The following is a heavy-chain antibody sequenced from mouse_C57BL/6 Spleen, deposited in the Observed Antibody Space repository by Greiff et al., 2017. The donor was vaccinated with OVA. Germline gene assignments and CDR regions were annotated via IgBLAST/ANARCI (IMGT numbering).Heavy chain of an antibody. D-gene: IGHD1-1*01. CDR3: ARGGTGSLWYFDV. J-gene: IGHJ1*03. V-gene: IGHV1-39*01. Sequence: VHVKQSGPELVKPGASVKISCKASGYSFTDYNMNWVKQSNGKSLEWIGVINPNYGTTSYNQKFKGKATLTVDQSSSTAYMQLNSLTSEDSAVYYCARGGTGSLWYFDVWGTGTTVTVSS. CDR2: INPNYGTT. CDR1: GYSFTDYN.